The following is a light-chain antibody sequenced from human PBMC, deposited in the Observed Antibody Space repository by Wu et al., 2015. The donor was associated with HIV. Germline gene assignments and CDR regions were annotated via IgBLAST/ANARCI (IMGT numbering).Light chain of an antibody. CDR2: SAS. V-gene: IGKV1-27*01. CDR1: QGISNY. Sequence: DIQMTQSPSSLSASIGDRVTITCRTSQGISNYLAWYQQKPGKVPRVLIYSASTLQSGVPSRFSGSGYGTDFTLTISSLQPEDVATYYCQKYNVAPWTFGQGDQGGDQT. CDR3: QKYNVAPWT. J-gene: IGKJ1*01.